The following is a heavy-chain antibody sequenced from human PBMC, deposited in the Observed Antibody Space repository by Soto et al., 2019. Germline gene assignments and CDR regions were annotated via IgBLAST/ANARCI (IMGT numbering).Heavy chain of an antibody. CDR2: IIPIFGTA. D-gene: IGHD3-3*01. CDR1: GGTFSSYA. CDR3: ARGQDHYDFWSGYYRMGYFDY. V-gene: IGHV1-69*01. J-gene: IGHJ4*02. Sequence: QVQLVQSGAEVKKPGSSVKVSCKASGGTFSSYAISCVRQAPGQGLEWMGGIIPIFGTANYAQKFQGRVTITADESTSTAYMELSSLRSEDTAVYYCARGQDHYDFWSGYYRMGYFDYWGQGTLVTVSS.